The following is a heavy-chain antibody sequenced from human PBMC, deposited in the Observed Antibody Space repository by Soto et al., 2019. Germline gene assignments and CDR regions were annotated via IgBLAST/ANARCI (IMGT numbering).Heavy chain of an antibody. CDR3: ARHTPHATFGVPTPYFDH. CDR1: GGSINGGPYF. J-gene: IGHJ4*02. V-gene: IGHV4-39*01. D-gene: IGHD3-3*01. Sequence: QLQLQESGPGLVKPSETMSLTCTVSGGSINGGPYFWGWIRQPPGKGLEWIGSINYSGRTNYNPSLKSRVTVSADTSKNQFSLKLRSVTATDTAVYYCARHTPHATFGVPTPYFDHWGQGTLVSVSS. CDR2: INYSGRT.